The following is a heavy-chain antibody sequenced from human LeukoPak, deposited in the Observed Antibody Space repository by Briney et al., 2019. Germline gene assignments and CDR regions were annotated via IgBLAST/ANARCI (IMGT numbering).Heavy chain of an antibody. CDR2: INPSSGST. CDR3: ARAGRDGYNYYDY. CDR1: GYSFTSHY. J-gene: IGHJ4*02. D-gene: IGHD5-24*01. Sequence: GASVKVSCKASGYSFTSHYMHWVRQAPGQGLEWMGIINPSSGSTSYAQKFQGRVTVTRDTSTNTVYMELSSLRSDDTAVYYCARAGRDGYNYYDYWGQGTLVTVSS. V-gene: IGHV1-46*01.